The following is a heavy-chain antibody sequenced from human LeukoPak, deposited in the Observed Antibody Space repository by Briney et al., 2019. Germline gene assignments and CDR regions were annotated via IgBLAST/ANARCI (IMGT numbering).Heavy chain of an antibody. CDR2: IYYSGST. V-gene: IGHV4-59*08. J-gene: IGHJ4*02. D-gene: IGHD2-2*01. Sequence: SETLSLTCTVSGGSISSYYWSWIRQPPGKGLEWIGYIYYSGSTNYNPSLKSRVTISVDTSKNQSSLKLSSVTAADTAVYYCARLGYCSSTSCYEGGVDYWGQGTLVTVSS. CDR1: GGSISSYY. CDR3: ARLGYCSSTSCYEGGVDY.